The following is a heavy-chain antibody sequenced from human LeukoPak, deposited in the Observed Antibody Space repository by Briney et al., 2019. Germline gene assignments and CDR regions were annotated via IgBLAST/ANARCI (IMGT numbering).Heavy chain of an antibody. CDR3: TTYLSRTAGH. CDR2: ISPDGSET. V-gene: IGHV3-7*01. J-gene: IGHJ4*02. Sequence: GGSLRLSCVVSGFSFSNYYMSWVRQAPGKGLEWVANISPDGSETYHVGSVKGRFTISRDNAKNSLHLQMNSLRAEDTAIYYCTTYLSRTAGHWGQGPLVTVSS. CDR1: GFSFSNYY. D-gene: IGHD1-14*01.